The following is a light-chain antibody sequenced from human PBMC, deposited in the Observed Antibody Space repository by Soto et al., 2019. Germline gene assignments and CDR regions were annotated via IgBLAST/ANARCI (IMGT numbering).Light chain of an antibody. CDR3: HQRSNCPMGT. J-gene: IGKJ1*01. V-gene: IGKV3-11*01. CDR2: DAA. CDR1: HSFSSY. Sequence: IVLTQSPATLSLSPGERATLSCRAIHSFSSYLAWYQQKPGEAPRLLIYDAANRATGIPARLSGSGSGTDFTLPTSSLEPPEYAVYYCHQRSNCPMGTFGQGTKVDIK.